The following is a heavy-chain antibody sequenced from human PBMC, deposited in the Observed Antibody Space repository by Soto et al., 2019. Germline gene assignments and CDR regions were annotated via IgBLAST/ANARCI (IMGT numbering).Heavy chain of an antibody. CDR2: VGGANSDT. CDR1: GFTFRDYA. D-gene: IGHD1-20*01. CDR3: AKDGIPYNGKNDAFDI. Sequence: EGQLLESGGGLVQPGGSLRLSCAASGFTFRDYAMRWVRQAPGKGLEYVSAVGGANSDTDYADSVKGRFIVSRDNSRNTLYLQMYNLRAEDTAVYYCAKDGIPYNGKNDAFDIWGQGTMVTVSS. V-gene: IGHV3-23*01. J-gene: IGHJ3*02.